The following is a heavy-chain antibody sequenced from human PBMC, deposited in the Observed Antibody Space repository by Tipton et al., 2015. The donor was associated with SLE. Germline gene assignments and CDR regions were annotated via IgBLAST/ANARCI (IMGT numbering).Heavy chain of an antibody. D-gene: IGHD5/OR15-5a*01. CDR3: ARDKYSVYDYTLDL. V-gene: IGHV3-53*05. J-gene: IGHJ4*02. CDR2: IYTGGSA. CDR1: GFTVSGNY. Sequence: SLRLSCAASGFTVSGNYMSWVRQAPGKGLEWVSIIYTGGSAMYAGSVQGRFTISRDTSKNTVYLQMNSLRAEDTAVYYCARDKYSVYDYTLDLWGQGPLVTVPS.